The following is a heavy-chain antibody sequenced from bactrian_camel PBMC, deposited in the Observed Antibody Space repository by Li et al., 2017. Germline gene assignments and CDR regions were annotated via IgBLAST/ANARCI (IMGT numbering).Heavy chain of an antibody. V-gene: IGHV3S35*01. CDR1: GFAGSNLY. Sequence: DVQLVESGGGLVQPGGSLRLSCVASGFAGSNLYMAWFRQAPGKEREGVASIATGGGSTYYADSVKDRFTISQDNAKNMVFLQMNGLKPEDTAMYYCAAGGPGTGGGLRLFFTGRPFGAWGQGTQVTVSS. D-gene: IGHD1*01. CDR2: IATGGGST. J-gene: IGHJ6*01. CDR3: AAGGPGTGGGLRLFFTGRPFGA.